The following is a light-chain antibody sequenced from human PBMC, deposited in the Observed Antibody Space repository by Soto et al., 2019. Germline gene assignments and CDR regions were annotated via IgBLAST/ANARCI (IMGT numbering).Light chain of an antibody. J-gene: IGKJ1*01. CDR2: DAS. Sequence: IVLTQSPATLSLSPGERATLSCRASQSVSSYLAWYQQKPGQAPRLLIYDASSRATGIPDRFSGSGSGTDFTLTISRLEPEDLAVYYCQQYGDSSWTFGQGTKVDIK. V-gene: IGKV3-20*01. CDR1: QSVSSY. CDR3: QQYGDSSWT.